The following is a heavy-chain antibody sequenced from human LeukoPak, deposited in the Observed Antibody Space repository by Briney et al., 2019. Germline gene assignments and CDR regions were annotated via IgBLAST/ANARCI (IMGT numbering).Heavy chain of an antibody. Sequence: GGSLRLSCAASGFTFSSYAMSWVRQAPGKGLEWVSAISGSGGSTYYADSVKGRFTISRDNSKNTLYLQMNSLRAEDTAVYYCAKASGYDSRYYYYYYMDVGGKGTTVTVSS. CDR3: AKASGYDSRYYYYYYMDV. V-gene: IGHV3-23*01. J-gene: IGHJ6*03. D-gene: IGHD5-12*01. CDR1: GFTFSSYA. CDR2: ISGSGGST.